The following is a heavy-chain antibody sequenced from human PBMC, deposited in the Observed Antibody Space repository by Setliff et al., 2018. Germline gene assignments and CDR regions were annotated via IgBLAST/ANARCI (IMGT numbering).Heavy chain of an antibody. J-gene: IGHJ6*03. V-gene: IGHV3-20*04. Sequence: PGGCLSLYCAASGFIFDDYGMSWVRQAPGKGLEWVSGINWNGRSTGYADSVKGRFTISRDNAKNSLYLQMNSLRAEDTALYYCGRQGIAAPYSYYYLDVWAKGTTVTVSS. CDR2: INWNGRST. CDR1: GFIFDDYG. D-gene: IGHD6-13*01. CDR3: GRQGIAAPYSYYYLDV.